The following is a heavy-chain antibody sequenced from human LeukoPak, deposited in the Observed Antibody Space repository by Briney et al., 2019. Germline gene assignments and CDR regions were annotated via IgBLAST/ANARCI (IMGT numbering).Heavy chain of an antibody. CDR3: ARLPYYCSSTSCPDY. V-gene: IGHV3-74*01. CDR2: INSDGSST. Sequence: GGSLRLSCAASGFTFSSYWMHWVRQAPGKGLVWVSRINSDGSSTSYADYVKGRFTISRDNAKNTLYLQMNSLRAEDTAVYYCARLPYYCSSTSCPDYWGQGTLVTVSS. D-gene: IGHD2-2*01. J-gene: IGHJ4*02. CDR1: GFTFSSYW.